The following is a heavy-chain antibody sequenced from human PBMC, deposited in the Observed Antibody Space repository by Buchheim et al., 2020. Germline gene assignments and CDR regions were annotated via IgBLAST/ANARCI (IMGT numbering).Heavy chain of an antibody. D-gene: IGHD6-19*01. CDR1: GFSFSGGW. Sequence: EVQLVESGGGLVQPGGSLRLSCAASGFSFSGGWMRWVRLAPGKGLEFVAIINEDGGGKWYVDSVRGRLTITRVNVKNLLFLKINSLRAEDTALYYCTSEYTSGLWGQGTL. CDR3: TSEYTSGL. J-gene: IGHJ4*02. V-gene: IGHV3-7*01. CDR2: INEDGGGK.